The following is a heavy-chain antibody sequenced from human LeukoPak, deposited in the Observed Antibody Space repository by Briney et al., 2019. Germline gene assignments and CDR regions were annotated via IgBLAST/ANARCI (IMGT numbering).Heavy chain of an antibody. CDR3: AREEGDSSGYYYGFVDY. CDR2: TSYDGSNK. Sequence: PGGSLTLSCAASGFTFSSYAMHGVRQAPGKGLEWVAVTSYDGSNKYYADSVKGRFTISRDNSKNTLYLQMNSLRAEDTAVYHCAREEGDSSGYYYGFVDYWGQGTLVTVSS. CDR1: GFTFSSYA. J-gene: IGHJ4*02. V-gene: IGHV3-30-3*01. D-gene: IGHD3-22*01.